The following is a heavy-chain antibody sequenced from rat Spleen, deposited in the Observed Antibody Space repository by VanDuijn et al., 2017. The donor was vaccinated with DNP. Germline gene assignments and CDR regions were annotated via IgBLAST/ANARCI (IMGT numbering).Heavy chain of an antibody. CDR1: GFIFSNYE. V-gene: IGHV5S13*01. CDR3: ARPDY. Sequence: EVQLVESGGGLVQPGRSLKLFCAASGFIFSNYEMAWVRQAPTKGLEWVASISSSGGSTYYRDSVKGRFTVSRDNAKNTLYLQMDSLRSEDTATYYCARPDYWGQGVMVTVSS. J-gene: IGHJ2*01. CDR2: ISSSGGST.